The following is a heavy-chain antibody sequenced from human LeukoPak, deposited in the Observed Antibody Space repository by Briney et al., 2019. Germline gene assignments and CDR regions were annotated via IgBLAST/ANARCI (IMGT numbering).Heavy chain of an antibody. CDR2: INADGSSA. Sequence: HPGGPLRLSCAASGFTLSNYWMHWVRQAPGKGLVWVSRINADGSSASYADSVKGRFTISRDNAKNTLYLQMNSLRAEDTAMYYCARDRYSSGWYYFDYWGQGTLVTVSS. D-gene: IGHD6-19*01. CDR1: GFTLSNYW. CDR3: ARDRYSSGWYYFDY. V-gene: IGHV3-74*01. J-gene: IGHJ4*02.